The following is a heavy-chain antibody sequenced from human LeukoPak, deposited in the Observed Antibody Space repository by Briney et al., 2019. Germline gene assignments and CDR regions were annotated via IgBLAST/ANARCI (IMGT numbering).Heavy chain of an antibody. CDR1: GFTFSSYA. V-gene: IGHV3-23*01. J-gene: IGHJ4*02. CDR3: ARAAAGLPYYFDY. CDR2: ISGSGGST. D-gene: IGHD6-13*01. Sequence: GGSLRLSCAASGFTFSSYAMSWVRQAPGKGLELVSAISGSGGSTYYADSVKGRFTISRDNSKNMLYLQMNSLRAEDTAVYYCARAAAGLPYYFDYWGQGTLVTVSS.